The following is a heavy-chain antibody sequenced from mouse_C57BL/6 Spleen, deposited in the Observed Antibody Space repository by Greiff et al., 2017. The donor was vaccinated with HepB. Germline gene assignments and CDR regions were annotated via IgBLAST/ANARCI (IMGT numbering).Heavy chain of an antibody. V-gene: IGHV5-17*01. D-gene: IGHD1-1*01. CDR3: ARTVTTPHYYAIDY. J-gene: IGHJ4*01. CDR1: GFTFSDYG. CDR2: ISSGSSTI. Sequence: EVKLVESGGGLVKPGASLKLSCAASGFTFSDYGMHWVRQAPEKGLEWVAYISSGSSTIYYADTVKGRFTISRDNAKNTLFLQMTSLRSEETAMYYGARTVTTPHYYAIDYWGQGTSVTVSS.